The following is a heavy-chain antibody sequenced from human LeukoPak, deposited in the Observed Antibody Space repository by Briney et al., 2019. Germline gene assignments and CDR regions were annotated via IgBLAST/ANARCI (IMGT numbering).Heavy chain of an antibody. CDR3: ARGYYYGSGSSYIGYYYYYYMDV. J-gene: IGHJ6*03. Sequence: GASVKVTCKASGYTFTSYDINWVRQATGQGLEWMGWMNPNSGNTGYAQKFQGRVTMTRNTSISTAYMELSSLRSEDTAVYYCARGYYYGSGSSYIGYYYYYYMDVWGKGTTVTISS. D-gene: IGHD3-10*01. V-gene: IGHV1-8*01. CDR1: GYTFTSYD. CDR2: MNPNSGNT.